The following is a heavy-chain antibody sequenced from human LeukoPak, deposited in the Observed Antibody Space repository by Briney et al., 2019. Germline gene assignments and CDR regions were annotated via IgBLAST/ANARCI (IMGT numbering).Heavy chain of an antibody. CDR3: ARDRYVVAN. CDR1: GFTFSSYE. J-gene: IGHJ4*02. Sequence: GGSLRLSCAASGFTFSSYEMDWVRQAPGKGLEWISYIGRDGNTIYYADSVKGRFTISRDNASNSLYLQMNSLRADDTAVYYCARDRYVVANWGQGTLVTVSA. CDR2: IGRDGNTI. V-gene: IGHV3-48*03. D-gene: IGHD3-16*02.